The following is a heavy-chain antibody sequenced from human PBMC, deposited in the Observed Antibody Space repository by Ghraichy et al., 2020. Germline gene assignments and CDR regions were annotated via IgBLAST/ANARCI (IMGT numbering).Heavy chain of an antibody. J-gene: IGHJ5*02. CDR1: GGSFSGYY. CDR3: ARRYRRGTIFGMAKNWFDP. Sequence: SETLSLTCAVYGGSFSGYYWSWIRQPPGKGLEWIGEINHSGSTNYNPSLKSRVTISVDTSKNQFSLKLSSVTAADTAVYYCARRYRRGTIFGMAKNWFDPWGQGTLVTVSS. D-gene: IGHD3-3*01. CDR2: INHSGST. V-gene: IGHV4-34*01.